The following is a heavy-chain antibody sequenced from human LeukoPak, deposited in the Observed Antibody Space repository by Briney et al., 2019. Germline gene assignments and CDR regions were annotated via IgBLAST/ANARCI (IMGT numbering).Heavy chain of an antibody. CDR3: AREIAAAHMDV. CDR1: GYTFTSYG. Sequence: ASVKVSCKASGYTFTSYGISWVRQAPGQGLEWMGWISAYNGNTNYAQKLQGRVTITRDTSASTAYMELSSLRSEDMAVYYCAREIAAAHMDVWGKGTTVTVSS. V-gene: IGHV1-18*03. D-gene: IGHD6-13*01. CDR2: ISAYNGNT. J-gene: IGHJ6*03.